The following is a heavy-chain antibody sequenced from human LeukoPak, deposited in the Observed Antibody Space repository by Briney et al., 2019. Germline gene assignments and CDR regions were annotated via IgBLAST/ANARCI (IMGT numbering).Heavy chain of an antibody. CDR1: GYTFTGYY. V-gene: IGHV1-2*02. CDR3: ARDAHLALYYDFWSGRYYFDY. D-gene: IGHD3-3*01. J-gene: IGHJ4*02. CDR2: INPNSGGT. Sequence: GASVKVSCKASGYTFTGYYMHWVRQAPGQGLEWMGWINPNSGGTNYAQKFQGRVTMTRDTSISTAYMELSRLRSDDTAVYYCARDAHLALYYDFWSGRYYFDYWGQGTLVTVPS.